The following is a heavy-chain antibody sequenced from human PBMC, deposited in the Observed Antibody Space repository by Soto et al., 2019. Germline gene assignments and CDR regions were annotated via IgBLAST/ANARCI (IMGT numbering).Heavy chain of an antibody. CDR1: GFTFSSYA. Sequence: GGSLRLSCAASGFTFSSYAMSWVRQAPGKGLEWVSAISGSGGSTYYADSVKGRFTISRDNSKNTLYLQMNSLRAEDTAVYYCAKDYGDYPYYYYYGMDVWGQGTTVTVS. D-gene: IGHD4-17*01. J-gene: IGHJ6*02. V-gene: IGHV3-23*01. CDR2: ISGSGGST. CDR3: AKDYGDYPYYYYYGMDV.